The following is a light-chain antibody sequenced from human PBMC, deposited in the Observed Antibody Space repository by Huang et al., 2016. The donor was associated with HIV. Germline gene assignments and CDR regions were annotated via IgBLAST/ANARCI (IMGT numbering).Light chain of an antibody. V-gene: IGKV1-9*01. J-gene: IGKJ1*01. CDR1: QDISSY. Sequence: GDRVTITCRASQDISSYLAWYQQKPGKAPKVLIYAASTLRSGVPSRFSGSGSGTDFTLTISSLQPEDFATYYCQQLNTYPWTFGQGTKVEIK. CDR3: QQLNTYPWT. CDR2: AAS.